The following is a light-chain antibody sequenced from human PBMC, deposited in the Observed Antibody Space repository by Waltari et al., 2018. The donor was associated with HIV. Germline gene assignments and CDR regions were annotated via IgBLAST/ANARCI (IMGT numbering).Light chain of an antibody. V-gene: IGKV4-1*01. Sequence: DIVMTQSPDSLALSLGERATINCMSSQSISYSSRNKNYLAWDQQKPGQSPKLLIYWASTRDSGVPDRFSGSGSGTAFTLTISSLQSEDVAVYFCQQYYSVPPTFGQGPRWKSN. J-gene: IGKJ1*01. CDR1: QSISYSSRNKNY. CDR2: WAS. CDR3: QQYYSVPPT.